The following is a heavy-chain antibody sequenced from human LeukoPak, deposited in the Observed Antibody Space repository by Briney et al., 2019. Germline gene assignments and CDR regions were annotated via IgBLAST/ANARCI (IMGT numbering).Heavy chain of an antibody. J-gene: IGHJ5*02. CDR2: IYYSGST. Sequence: SETLSLTCTVSGGSISSGGYYWSWIRQHPGKGLEWIGYIYYSGSTYYNPSLKSRVTISVDTSKNQFSLKLSSVTAADTAVYYCARAPSSSWVGFDPWGQGTLVTVSS. CDR1: GGSISSGGYY. D-gene: IGHD6-13*01. V-gene: IGHV4-31*03. CDR3: ARAPSSSWVGFDP.